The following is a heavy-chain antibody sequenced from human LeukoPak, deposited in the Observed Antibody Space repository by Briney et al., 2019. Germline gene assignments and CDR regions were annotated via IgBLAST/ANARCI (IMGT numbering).Heavy chain of an antibody. J-gene: IGHJ4*02. D-gene: IGHD3-9*01. CDR2: IYYSGTT. Sequence: SETLSLTCTVPGGPISSHYWSWIPEPPGRGLEWIGYIYYSGTTNYNPSLKSRVTISVDTSKNQFSLKLSSVTAADAAVYYCARGLTYYDILTAYYTFPYFDYWGQGTLVTVSS. V-gene: IGHV4-59*11. CDR1: GGPISSHY. CDR3: ARGLTYYDILTAYYTFPYFDY.